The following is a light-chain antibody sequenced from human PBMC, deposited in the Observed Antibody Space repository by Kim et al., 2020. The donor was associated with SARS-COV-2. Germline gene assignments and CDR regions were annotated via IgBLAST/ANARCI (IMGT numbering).Light chain of an antibody. Sequence: QSVVTQPASVSGSPGQSITLSCTGTSSDVGAYNFVSWFQQHPGRAPKLLIYDVASRPSGISNRFSGSKSGNTASLTISGLQAEDEANYYCISYTASSTLVFGGGTQLTVL. CDR1: SSDVGAYNF. CDR3: ISYTASSTLV. CDR2: DVA. V-gene: IGLV2-14*03. J-gene: IGLJ3*02.